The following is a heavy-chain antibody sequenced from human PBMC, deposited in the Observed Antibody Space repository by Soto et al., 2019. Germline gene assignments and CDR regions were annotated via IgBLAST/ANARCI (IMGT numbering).Heavy chain of an antibody. CDR1: GHNFNSYG. Sequence: VQLVQSGGEVKKPAASVKVSCKASGHNFNSYGVSWVRQAPGQGLEWLGWISAYTGSTDYAQQLQRRVTMTTETSTSTAYMELRSLSSDDTAVYYCARDGSYSYSHCYDGMDAWGQGTTVPVSS. CDR2: ISAYTGST. D-gene: IGHD5-18*01. V-gene: IGHV1-18*01. CDR3: ARDGSYSYSHCYDGMDA. J-gene: IGHJ6*01.